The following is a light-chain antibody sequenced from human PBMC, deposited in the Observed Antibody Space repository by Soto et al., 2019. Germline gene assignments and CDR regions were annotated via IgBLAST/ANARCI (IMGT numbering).Light chain of an antibody. CDR3: HQYHSVFNYT. Sequence: DIQMTQSPSTLSASVGDRVTITCRASQSISAWLAWYQQKPGKAPKLLIYKASTLDSGVPSRFSGSGSGTEFTLTISSLQPDDFATYYGHQYHSVFNYTFGQGTKLEIK. CDR2: KAS. V-gene: IGKV1-5*03. J-gene: IGKJ2*01. CDR1: QSISAW.